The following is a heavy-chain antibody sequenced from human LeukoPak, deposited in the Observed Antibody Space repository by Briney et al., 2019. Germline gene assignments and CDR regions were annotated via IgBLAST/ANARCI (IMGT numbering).Heavy chain of an antibody. Sequence: GASVKVSCKASGGTFSSYAISWVRQATGQGLEWMGWMNPNSGNTGYAQKFQGRVTMTRNTSISTAYMELSSLRSEDTAVYYCARGQSGAPDYWGQGTLVTVSS. D-gene: IGHD1-26*01. CDR2: MNPNSGNT. J-gene: IGHJ4*02. V-gene: IGHV1-8*02. CDR3: ARGQSGAPDY. CDR1: GGTFSSYA.